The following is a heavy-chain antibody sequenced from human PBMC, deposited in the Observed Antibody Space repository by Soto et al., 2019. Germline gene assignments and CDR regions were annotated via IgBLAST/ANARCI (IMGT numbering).Heavy chain of an antibody. CDR1: GLRFSDGW. CDR2: IKSKADGGTV. J-gene: IGHJ4*02. V-gene: IGHV3-15*07. Sequence: EVRLVESGGGSVKPEGSLRLSCAASGLRFSDGWMNWVRQTPGKGLEWVGRIKSKADGGTVDYAAPVNGRFTISRDDSENKLYMPKNNLKAYYTGIYYCTRRPRAGDACFGQLAYWGQGALVTVSS. D-gene: IGHD3-16*01. CDR3: TRRPRAGDACFGQLAY.